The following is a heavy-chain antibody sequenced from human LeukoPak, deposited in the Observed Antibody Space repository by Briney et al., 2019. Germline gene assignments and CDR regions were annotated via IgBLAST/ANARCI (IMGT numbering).Heavy chain of an antibody. D-gene: IGHD6-25*01. CDR1: GFTVSSNY. Sequence: PGGSLRLSCAASGFTVSSNYMTWVRQAPGRWLEWVSFIYSGGSTSYADSVKGRFTISRDNSKNTLYLQMNSLRAEDTAVYYCAKDLIAAAGPFDYWGQGTLVTVSS. CDR2: IYSGGST. V-gene: IGHV3-66*01. J-gene: IGHJ4*02. CDR3: AKDLIAAAGPFDY.